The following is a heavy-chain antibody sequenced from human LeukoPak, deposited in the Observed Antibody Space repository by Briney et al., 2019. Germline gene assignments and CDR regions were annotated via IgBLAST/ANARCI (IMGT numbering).Heavy chain of an antibody. CDR3: ARDAPGSYYPHWYFDL. CDR1: GGSVSSSSYY. D-gene: IGHD1-26*01. V-gene: IGHV4-39*07. Sequence: PSETLSLTCTVSGGSVSSSSYYWGWIRQPPGKGLEWIGSIYYSGSTYYNPSLKSRVTISVDTSKNQFSLKLSSVTAADTAVYYCARDAPGSYYPHWYFDLWGRGTLVTVSS. J-gene: IGHJ2*01. CDR2: IYYSGST.